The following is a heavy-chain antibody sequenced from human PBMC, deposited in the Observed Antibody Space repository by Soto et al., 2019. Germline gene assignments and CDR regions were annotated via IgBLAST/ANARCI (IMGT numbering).Heavy chain of an antibody. CDR2: ISAYNGNT. CDR1: GYTFTSYG. V-gene: IGHV1-18*01. Sequence: QVQLVQSGAEVKKPGASVKVSRKASGYTFTSYGISWVRQAPGQGLEWMGWISAYNGNTNYAQKLQGRVTMTADTSTSTAYMELRSLRFDDTAVYYCARDKGSRGRWYAFDIWGQGTMVTVSS. J-gene: IGHJ3*02. CDR3: ARDKGSRGRWYAFDI. D-gene: IGHD3-10*01.